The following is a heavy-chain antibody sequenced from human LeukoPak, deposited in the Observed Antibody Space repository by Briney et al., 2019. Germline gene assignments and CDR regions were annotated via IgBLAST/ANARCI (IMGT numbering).Heavy chain of an antibody. CDR2: IYYSGST. J-gene: IGHJ4*02. V-gene: IGHV4-39*01. D-gene: IGHD3-10*01. Sequence: PSETLSLTCTVSGGSISSSSYYWGWIRQPPGKGLEWIGSIYYSGSTYYNPSLKSRVTISVDTSKNQFSLKLSSVTAADTAVYYCARLDYYGSGSYAGWGQGTLVTVSS. CDR3: ARLDYYGSGSYAG. CDR1: GGSISSSSYY.